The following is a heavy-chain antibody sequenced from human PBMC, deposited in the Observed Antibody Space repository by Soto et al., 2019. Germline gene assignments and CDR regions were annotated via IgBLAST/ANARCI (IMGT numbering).Heavy chain of an antibody. CDR3: ARARYDNSGYYAENYLDY. J-gene: IGHJ4*02. CDR2: IYHSGST. V-gene: IGHV4-61*01. CDR1: GGSVRSDSFY. D-gene: IGHD3-22*01. Sequence: SETLSLTCTVSGGSVRSDSFYWSWIRQPPGKGLEWIAFIYHSGSTNYNPSLNSRVTISVDTSKNRFSLKLTSVTAADTAIYYCARARYDNSGYYAENYLDYWGQGTMVTVSS.